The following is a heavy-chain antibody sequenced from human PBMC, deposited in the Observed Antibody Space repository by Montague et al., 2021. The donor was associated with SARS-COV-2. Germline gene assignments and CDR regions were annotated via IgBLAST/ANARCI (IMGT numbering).Heavy chain of an antibody. CDR2: IDWDDDQ. J-gene: IGHJ6*02. Sequence: PALVKPTQTLTLTCTFSGFSLSTSGMCVSWIRQPPGKALEWLARIDWDDDQYYSTSLKTGLPISKDPSKNQVVLTMTNMDPGDTPTYYCARRTYDILTGYDYGMDVWGQGTTVTVSS. CDR3: ARRTYDILTGYDYGMDV. V-gene: IGHV2-70*11. CDR1: GFSLSTSGMC. D-gene: IGHD3-9*01.